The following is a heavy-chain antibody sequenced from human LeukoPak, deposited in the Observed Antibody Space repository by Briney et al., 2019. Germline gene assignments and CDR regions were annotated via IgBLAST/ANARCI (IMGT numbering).Heavy chain of an antibody. Sequence: GGSLRLSCAASGFTLSSYWMSWVRQAPGKGLEWVSVISGSGGRIFYADSVKGRFTISRDNSRNTVYLQMTSLGAEDTAVYYCASRGHVGSGTYSPYDFWGQGTLVTVSS. J-gene: IGHJ4*02. CDR2: ISGSGGRI. D-gene: IGHD3-10*01. V-gene: IGHV3-23*01. CDR1: GFTLSSYW. CDR3: ASRGHVGSGTYSPYDF.